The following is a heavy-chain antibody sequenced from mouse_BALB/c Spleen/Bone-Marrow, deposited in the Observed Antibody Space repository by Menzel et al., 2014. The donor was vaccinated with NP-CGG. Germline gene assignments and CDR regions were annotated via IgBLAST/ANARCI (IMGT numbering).Heavy chain of an antibody. J-gene: IGHJ1*01. Sequence: EVKLVESGPELEKPGASVKISCKASGYSFTGYSMNWVKQSNGKSLEWIGNIDPYYGGTTYNQKFKGKATLTVDKSSSIAYMQLKSLTSEDPAVYYCTRRGSSWCFDVWGAGTTVTVSS. D-gene: IGHD1-1*01. CDR1: GYSFTGYS. CDR3: TRRGSSWCFDV. CDR2: IDPYYGGT. V-gene: IGHV1S135*01.